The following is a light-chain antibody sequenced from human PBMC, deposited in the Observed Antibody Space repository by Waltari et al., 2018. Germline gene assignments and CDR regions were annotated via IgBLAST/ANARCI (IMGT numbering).Light chain of an antibody. Sequence: CRASQGVSSSLAWYQEKPGQAPRLLIYGASTMATGIPGMISGSGSGAEFTLTISSLQSEDSAVYYCQQYNAWPRTFGRGTKLEVK. CDR3: QQYNAWPRT. J-gene: IGKJ1*01. CDR1: QGVSSS. V-gene: IGKV3-15*01. CDR2: GAS.